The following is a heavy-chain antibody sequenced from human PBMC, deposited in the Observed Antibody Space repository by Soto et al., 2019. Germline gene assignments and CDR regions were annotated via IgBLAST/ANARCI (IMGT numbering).Heavy chain of an antibody. J-gene: IGHJ3*02. CDR2: INAGNGNT. CDR1: GYTFSSYA. D-gene: IGHD3-3*01. V-gene: IGHV1-3*01. Sequence: QVRLVQSGAEVKKPGASVKVSCKASGYTFSSYAMHWVRQAPGQRLEWMGWINAGNGNTKYSQKFQGRVTITRDTSASTAYMELSSLRSEDTAVYYCARGGLLRFVEWLSHPGAFDIWCQGTMVTVSS. CDR3: ARGGLLRFVEWLSHPGAFDI.